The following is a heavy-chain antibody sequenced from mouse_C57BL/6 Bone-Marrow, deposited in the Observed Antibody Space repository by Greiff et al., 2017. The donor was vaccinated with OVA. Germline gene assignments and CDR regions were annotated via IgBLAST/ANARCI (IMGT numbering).Heavy chain of an antibody. CDR1: GYTFTSYW. Sequence: QVQLQQPGTELVKPGASVKLSCKASGYTFTSYWMHWVKQRPGQGLEWIGNINPSNGGTNYNEKFKSKATLTVDKSSSTAYMELRSLTSEDSAVYYCTREGTTGTPFAYWGQGTLVTVSA. CDR2: INPSNGGT. D-gene: IGHD1-2*01. V-gene: IGHV1-53*01. CDR3: TREGTTGTPFAY. J-gene: IGHJ3*01.